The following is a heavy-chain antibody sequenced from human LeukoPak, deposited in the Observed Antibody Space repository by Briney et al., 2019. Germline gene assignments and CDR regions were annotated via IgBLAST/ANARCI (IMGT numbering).Heavy chain of an antibody. CDR3: AKGDWIPAAPHY. CDR1: GFTFSSYA. J-gene: IGHJ4*02. D-gene: IGHD2-2*01. Sequence: GGSLRLSCAASGFTFSSYAMSWVRQAPGKGLEWVSAISGSGGSTYYADSVKGRFTISRDNSENTLYLQTNSLRAEDTAVYYCAKGDWIPAAPHYWGQGTLVTVSS. CDR2: ISGSGGST. V-gene: IGHV3-23*01.